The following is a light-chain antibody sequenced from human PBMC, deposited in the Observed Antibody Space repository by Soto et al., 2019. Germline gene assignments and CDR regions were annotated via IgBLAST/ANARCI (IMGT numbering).Light chain of an antibody. V-gene: IGLV1-40*01. CDR2: GNI. CDR3: QSYDNRLSAYV. J-gene: IGLJ1*01. Sequence: QSALTQPPSMSAAPGQRVTISCTGSSSNIGAGYDVHWYRQLPGTAPKLLIHGNINRPSGVPDRFSGSKSGTSASLAITGLQAEDEATYYCQSYDNRLSAYVFGTGTKLTVL. CDR1: SSNIGAGYD.